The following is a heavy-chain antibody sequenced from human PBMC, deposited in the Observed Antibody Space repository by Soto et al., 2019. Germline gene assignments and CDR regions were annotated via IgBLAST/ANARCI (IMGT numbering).Heavy chain of an antibody. Sequence: TSETLSLTCTVTGDSISSRSYYWGWIRQPPGKGLEWIGSIYYSGSTYNNPPLRSRVSMSIDTSKDQFSLKLKSVTAADTALYFCARQRNSVVTQAYFDVWGQGSLVTVYS. CDR2: IYYSGST. CDR1: GDSISSRSYY. CDR3: ARQRNSVVTQAYFDV. J-gene: IGHJ4*02. D-gene: IGHD2-21*02. V-gene: IGHV4-39*01.